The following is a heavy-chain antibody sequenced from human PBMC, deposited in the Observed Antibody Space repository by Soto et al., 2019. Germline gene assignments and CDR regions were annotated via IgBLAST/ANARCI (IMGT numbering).Heavy chain of an antibody. D-gene: IGHD5-12*01. J-gene: IGHJ6*03. CDR3: ASVLKKWLRLNYYYYMDV. V-gene: IGHV1-46*03. CDR2: INPSGGST. CDR1: GYTFTSYY. Sequence: ASVKVSCKASGYTFTSYYMHWVRQAPGQGLEWMGIINPSGGSTSYAQKFQGRVTMTRDTSTSTVYMELSSLRSEDTAVYYCASVLKKWLRLNYYYYMDVWGKGTTVTVSS.